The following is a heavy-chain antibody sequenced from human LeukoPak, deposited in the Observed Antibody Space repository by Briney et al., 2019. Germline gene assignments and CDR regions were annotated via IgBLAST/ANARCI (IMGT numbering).Heavy chain of an antibody. D-gene: IGHD2-15*01. CDR3: ARSVEGYCSGGSCYSYYYMDV. V-gene: IGHV4-4*07. CDR2: IYTSGST. CDR1: GGSISSYY. Sequence: PSETLSLTCTVAGGSISSYYWSWIRQPAGKGLEWIGRIYTSGSTNYNPSLKSRVTMSVDTSKNQFSLKLSSVTAADTAVYYCARSVEGYCSGGSCYSYYYMDVWGKGTTVTVSS. J-gene: IGHJ6*03.